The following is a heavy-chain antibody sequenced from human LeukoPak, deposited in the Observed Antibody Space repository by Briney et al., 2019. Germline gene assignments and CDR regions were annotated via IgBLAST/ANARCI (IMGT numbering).Heavy chain of an antibody. Sequence: ASVKVSCKASGYTFTSYDINWVRQATGRGLEWMGWMNPNSGNTGYAQKFQGRVTMTRNTSISTAYMELSSLRSEDTAVYYCARRHSSSWYDVRFDPWGQGTLVTVSS. CDR1: GYTFTSYD. CDR2: MNPNSGNT. J-gene: IGHJ5*02. CDR3: ARRHSSSWYDVRFDP. V-gene: IGHV1-8*01. D-gene: IGHD6-13*01.